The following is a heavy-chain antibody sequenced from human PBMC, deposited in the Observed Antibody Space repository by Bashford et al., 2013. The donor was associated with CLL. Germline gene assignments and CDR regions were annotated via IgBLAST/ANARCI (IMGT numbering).Heavy chain of an antibody. V-gene: IGHV3-74*01. CDR2: INSDGSST. J-gene: IGHJ4*02. Sequence: GSLRLLLCSLWYSPSVATGCTWVRQAPGKGLVWVSRINSDGSSTSYADSVKGRFTISRDNAKNTLYLQMNSLRAEDTAVYYCARGYYYDSSGYFPIDYWGQGTLVTVSS. D-gene: IGHD3-22*01. CDR1: YSPSVATG. CDR3: ARGYYYDSSGYFPIDY.